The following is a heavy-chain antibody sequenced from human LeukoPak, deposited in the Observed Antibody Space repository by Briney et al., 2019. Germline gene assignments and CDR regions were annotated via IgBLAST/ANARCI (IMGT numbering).Heavy chain of an antibody. CDR1: GFTFSSYA. Sequence: GGSLRPSCAASGFTFSSYAMHWVRQAPGKGLEWVAVISYDGSNKYYADSVKGRFTISRDNSKNTLYLQMNSLRAEDTAVYYCARDGNRYDYVWGSSDYWGQGTLVTVSS. V-gene: IGHV3-30*04. J-gene: IGHJ4*02. D-gene: IGHD3-16*01. CDR2: ISYDGSNK. CDR3: ARDGNRYDYVWGSSDY.